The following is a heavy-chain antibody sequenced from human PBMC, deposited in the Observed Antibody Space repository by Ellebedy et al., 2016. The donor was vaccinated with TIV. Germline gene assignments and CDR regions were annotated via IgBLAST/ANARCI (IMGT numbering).Heavy chain of an antibody. CDR1: GFTFSSYS. D-gene: IGHD3-3*01. J-gene: IGHJ6*02. V-gene: IGHV3-21*01. Sequence: GESLKISXAASGFTFSSYSMNWVRQAPGKGLEWVSSISSSSSYIYYADSVKGRFTISRDNAKNSLYLQMNSLRAEDTAVYYCARTQRAREWLSLDGGMDVWGQGTTVTVSS. CDR2: ISSSSSYI. CDR3: ARTQRAREWLSLDGGMDV.